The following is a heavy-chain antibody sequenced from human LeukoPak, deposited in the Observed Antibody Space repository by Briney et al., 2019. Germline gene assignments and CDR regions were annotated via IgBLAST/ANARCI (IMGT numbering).Heavy chain of an antibody. CDR2: ISYDGSNK. CDR3: AKDAGGYYFDY. V-gene: IGHV3-30*18. CDR1: GFTFKSYG. Sequence: GGSLRLSCAASGFTFKSYGMHWVRQAPGKGLEWVAVISYDGSNKYYADSVKGRFTISIDNSKNTLYLQMNSLRAEDTAVYYCAKDAGGYYFDYWGQGTLVTVSS. J-gene: IGHJ4*02. D-gene: IGHD3-16*01.